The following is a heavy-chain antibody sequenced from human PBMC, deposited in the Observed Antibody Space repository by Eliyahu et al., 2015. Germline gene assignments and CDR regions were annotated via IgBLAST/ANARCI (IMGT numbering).Heavy chain of an antibody. CDR1: GXSXXNAX. J-gene: IGHJ4*02. D-gene: IGHD3-22*01. V-gene: IGHV3-15*01. CDR2: IKSKSDGGTT. Sequence: EVRLVESGXGLVKPGESFRXSCAASGXSXXNAXMXWVRQAPGKGLGWVGRIKSKSDGGTTDFAAPVKGRFTISRDETGNTLFLQMNSLKTEDTAVYYCTTGFYETSGYYHSLAYWGQGSLVTVSP. CDR3: TTGFYETSGYYHSLAY.